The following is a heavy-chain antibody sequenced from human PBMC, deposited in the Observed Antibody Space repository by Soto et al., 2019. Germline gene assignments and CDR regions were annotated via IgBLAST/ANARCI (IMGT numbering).Heavy chain of an antibody. CDR1: GGSISSGGYY. V-gene: IGHV4-31*03. D-gene: IGHD2-2*01. J-gene: IGHJ4*02. CDR2: IYYSGST. CDR3: ARGGYCSSTSCYEFWYFDY. Sequence: PSETLSLTCTVSGGSISSGGYYWSWIRQHPGKGLEWIGYIYYSGSTYYNPSLKSRVTISVDTSKNQFSLKLSSVTAADTAVYYCARGGYCSSTSCYEFWYFDYWGQGTLVTVSS.